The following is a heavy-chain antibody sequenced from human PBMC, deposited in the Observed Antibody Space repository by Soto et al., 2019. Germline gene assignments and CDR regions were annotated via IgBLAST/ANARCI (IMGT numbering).Heavy chain of an antibody. D-gene: IGHD5-18*01. CDR1: GFTFRSYG. CDR3: ATDRGYTYGYPSDY. V-gene: IGHV3-33*01. Sequence: GGSLRLSCAASGFTFRSYGMHWGRQAPGKGLEWVAVIWYDGSNKYYADSGRGRFTISRDNSKNTRYLQMNSLRAEDTAVYSCATDRGYTYGYPSDYWRQRTLVTVSS. CDR2: IWYDGSNK. J-gene: IGHJ4*02.